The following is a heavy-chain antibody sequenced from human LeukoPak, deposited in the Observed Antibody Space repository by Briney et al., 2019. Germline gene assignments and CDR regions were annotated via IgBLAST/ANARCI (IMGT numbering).Heavy chain of an antibody. CDR1: GGSISTYY. V-gene: IGHV4-59*08. J-gene: IGHJ4*02. CDR2: IYYSGST. CDR3: ARHGSSLSFDW. D-gene: IGHD6-13*01. Sequence: SETLCLSCTVSGGSISTYYWSWIRQSPGKGLEWIGYIYYSGSTNYNPSLKSRVTISIDTSKNQFSLRLNSVTAADTAAYYCARHGSSLSFDWWRQGILVTVSS.